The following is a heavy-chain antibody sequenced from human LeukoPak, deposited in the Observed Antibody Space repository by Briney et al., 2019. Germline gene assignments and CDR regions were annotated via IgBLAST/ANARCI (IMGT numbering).Heavy chain of an antibody. Sequence: GGSLRLSCAASGFTFSSYAMSWVRQAPGKGLECVSAISGCGGRTYYAASVKGRFTISRDNSKNTLHLQLNSLRAEDTALYYCAKDLPGDPDDQYYGMDVWGQGTTVTVSS. J-gene: IGHJ6*02. V-gene: IGHV3-23*01. CDR3: AKDLPGDPDDQYYGMDV. D-gene: IGHD4-17*01. CDR2: ISGCGGRT. CDR1: GFTFSSYA.